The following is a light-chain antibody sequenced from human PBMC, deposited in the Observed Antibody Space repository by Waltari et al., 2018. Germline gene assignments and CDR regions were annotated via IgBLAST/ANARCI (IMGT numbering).Light chain of an antibody. J-gene: IGLJ2*01. CDR1: TRDVGSYNL. V-gene: IGLV2-14*02. CDR2: EVS. CDR3: ISYSSSTTLGV. Sequence: QSALTQPASVSGSPGQSITIPCTATTRDVGSYNLVSWYQQHPGQAPKLMIYEVSNRPSGVSNRFSGSKSGNTASLTISWLLAEDEADYYCISYSSSTTLGVFGGGTKLTVL.